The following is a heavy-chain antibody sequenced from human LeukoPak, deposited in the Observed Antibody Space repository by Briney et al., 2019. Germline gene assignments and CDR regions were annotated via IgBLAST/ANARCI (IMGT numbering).Heavy chain of an antibody. CDR1: GFTFSSYG. D-gene: IGHD3-22*01. CDR3: VKDLESYYDSSGYVDY. V-gene: IGHV3-30*18. Sequence: SGGSLRLSCAASGFTFSSYGMHWVRQAPGKGLEWVAAISDDGSNKYYADSVKGRFTISRDNSKNTVYLQMNSLRAEDTAVYYCVKDLESYYDSSGYVDYCGQGTLVTVSS. J-gene: IGHJ4*02. CDR2: ISDDGSNK.